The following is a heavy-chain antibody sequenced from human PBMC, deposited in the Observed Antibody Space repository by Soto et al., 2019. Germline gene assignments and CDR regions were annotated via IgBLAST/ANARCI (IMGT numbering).Heavy chain of an antibody. D-gene: IGHD2-2*01. CDR3: ARGPRCINTSCSNDFYHFGLDV. J-gene: IGHJ6*02. V-gene: IGHV4-34*01. CDR2: INHSGRT. Sequence: SETLSLTCAVYGGSFSGYFWTWVRQAPGKGLEWIGEINHSGRTNTNPSLKSRISTSVDTSKNQFSLRLSSVTAADTAFYYCARGPRCINTSCSNDFYHFGLDVWGQGTSVTAP. CDR1: GGSFSGYF.